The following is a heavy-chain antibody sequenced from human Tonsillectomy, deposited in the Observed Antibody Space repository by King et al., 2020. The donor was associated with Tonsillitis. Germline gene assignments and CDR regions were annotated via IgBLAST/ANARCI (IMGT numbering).Heavy chain of an antibody. D-gene: IGHD6-19*01. V-gene: IGHV3-30*01. CDR2: ISDDGSND. Sequence: VQLVEAGGGVVQPGGSVRLSCAASGFTFWNHAMHWVRQAPGKGLEWVAVISDDGSNDFYAHSVKGRFTISRDNSKMYLPMNSLRPEDTAVYYCARDSRRRIAVAAATFDVWGQGALVIVSS. J-gene: IGHJ4*02. CDR3: ARDSRRRIAVAAATFDV. CDR1: GFTFWNHA.